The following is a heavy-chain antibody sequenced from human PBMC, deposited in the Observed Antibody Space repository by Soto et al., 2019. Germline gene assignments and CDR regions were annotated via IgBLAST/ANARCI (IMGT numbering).Heavy chain of an antibody. CDR3: AIDLIIADTPGDDFDY. CDR1: GFTFTTYW. Sequence: EVQLVESGGGLVQPGGSLRLSCATSGFTFTTYWMHWVRQAPGKGLMWVSRITPDGGSTSYADSVKGRFTISRDNAKNTLYLQMNGLRAEDTAIYYCAIDLIIADTPGDDFDYGGQGSLVAVSS. J-gene: IGHJ4*02. CDR2: ITPDGGST. V-gene: IGHV3-74*01. D-gene: IGHD5-12*01.